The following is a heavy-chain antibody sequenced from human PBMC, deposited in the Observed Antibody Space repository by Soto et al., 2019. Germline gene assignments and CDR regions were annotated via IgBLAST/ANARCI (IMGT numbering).Heavy chain of an antibody. Sequence: SETLSLTCVVSGGSIISGGYSFVWIRQPPGKGLEWMGYIYHIGFTYYNPSLKGRLTMSVDKSKEQFSLKLNSVTAADTAMYYCARDTGSYFDLWGQGILVTVSS. D-gene: IGHD1-26*01. J-gene: IGHJ4*02. CDR3: ARDTGSYFDL. CDR2: IYHIGFT. CDR1: GGSIISGGYS. V-gene: IGHV4-30-2*01.